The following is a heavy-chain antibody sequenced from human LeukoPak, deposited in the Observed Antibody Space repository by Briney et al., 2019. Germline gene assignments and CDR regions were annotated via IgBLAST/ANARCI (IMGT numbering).Heavy chain of an antibody. CDR2: IIPIFGTA. J-gene: IGHJ4*02. V-gene: IGHV1-69*13. D-gene: IGHD6-13*01. CDR3: ARGGTAAAGPKLFDY. Sequence: SVKVSCKASGGTFSSYAISWVRQAPGQGLEWMGGIIPIFGTANYAQKFQGRVTITADESTSTAYMELSSLRSEDTAVYYCARGGTAAAGPKLFDYWGQGTLVTVSS. CDR1: GGTFSSYA.